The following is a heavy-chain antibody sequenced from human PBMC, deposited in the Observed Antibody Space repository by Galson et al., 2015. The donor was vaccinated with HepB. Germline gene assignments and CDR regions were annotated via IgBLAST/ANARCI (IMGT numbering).Heavy chain of an antibody. CDR2: IYYSGST. V-gene: IGHV4-59*08. CDR1: GDSISSYF. D-gene: IGHD3-22*01. J-gene: IGHJ3*02. CDR3: ARHDSSDTGAFDM. Sequence: ETLSLTCTVSGDSISSYFWSWIRQSPGKGLEWMGYIYYSGSTNYNPSLKSRVTISMDTSKNQFSLKLSSVTAADTAVYYCARHDSSDTGAFDMWGQGTKVTVSS.